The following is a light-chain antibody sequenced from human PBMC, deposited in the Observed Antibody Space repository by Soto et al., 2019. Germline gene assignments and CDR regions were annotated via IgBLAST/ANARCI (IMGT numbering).Light chain of an antibody. J-gene: IGKJ1*01. CDR2: AAS. Sequence: DIQMTQSPSSLSASIGDRVTITCRASQGMSNYLAWYQHKPGKVPNLLIYAASTLQSGVPSRFSGGGSGTDFTLTISSLQPEDVATYYCQKYNSSPQTFGQGTKVDI. CDR1: QGMSNY. V-gene: IGKV1-27*01. CDR3: QKYNSSPQT.